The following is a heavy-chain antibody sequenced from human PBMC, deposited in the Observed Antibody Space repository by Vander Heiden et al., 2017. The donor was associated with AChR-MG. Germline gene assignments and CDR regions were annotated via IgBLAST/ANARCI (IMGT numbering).Heavy chain of an antibody. CDR3: AHSGCSGGSCYGGIDY. V-gene: IGHV2-5*02. CDR1: GFSLSTSGVG. D-gene: IGHD2-15*01. Sequence: QFTLKESGPTLVKPTQTLTLTCTFSGFSLSTSGVGLGWILQPPGKALEWLALIYWDDDKRYSPSLKSRLTITKDTSKNQVVLTMTNMDPVDTATYYCAHSGCSGGSCYGGIDYWGQGTLVTVSS. J-gene: IGHJ4*02. CDR2: IYWDDDK.